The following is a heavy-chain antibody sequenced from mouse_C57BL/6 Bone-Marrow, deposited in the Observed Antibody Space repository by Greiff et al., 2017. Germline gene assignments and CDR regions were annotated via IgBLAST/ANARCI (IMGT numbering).Heavy chain of an antibody. CDR3: ARDHGSSSYYFDY. J-gene: IGHJ2*01. CDR2: INYDGSST. D-gene: IGHD1-1*01. Sequence: DVHLVESEGGLVQPGSSMKLSCTASGFTFSDYYMAWVRQVPEKGLEWVANINYDGSSTYYLDSLKSRFIISRDNAKNILYLQMSSLKSEDTATYYCARDHGSSSYYFDYWGQGTTLTVSS. V-gene: IGHV5-16*01. CDR1: GFTFSDYY.